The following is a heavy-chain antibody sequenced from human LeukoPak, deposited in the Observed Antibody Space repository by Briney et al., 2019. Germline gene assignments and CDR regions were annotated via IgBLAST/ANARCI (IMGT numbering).Heavy chain of an antibody. V-gene: IGHV4-4*02. CDR1: GGSISRSNW. CDR3: ARELLSCSGSSCQSGDY. D-gene: IGHD2-15*01. CDR2: IHHIGNT. Sequence: PSETLSLTCAVSGGSISRSNWWSWVRQPPGKGLEWIGEIHHIGNTNYNPSLQSRVSISIDTSKSQFSLKLNSMTAADTAVYYCARELLSCSGSSCQSGDYWGQGTLVTVSS. J-gene: IGHJ4*02.